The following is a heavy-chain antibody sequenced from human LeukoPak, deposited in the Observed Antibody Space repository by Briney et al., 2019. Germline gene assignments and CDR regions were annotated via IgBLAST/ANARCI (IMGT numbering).Heavy chain of an antibody. CDR2: INPNSGGT. J-gene: IGHJ4*02. CDR3: ARGWRLIAAAGALGY. D-gene: IGHD6-13*01. CDR1: GYTFTGYY. V-gene: IGHV1-2*04. Sequence: ASVKVSCMASGYTFTGYYMDWVRQAPGQGLEWMGWINPNSGGTNYAQKFQGWVTMIRDTSISTAYMELSRLRSDDTAVYYCARGWRLIAAAGALGYWGQGTLVTVSS.